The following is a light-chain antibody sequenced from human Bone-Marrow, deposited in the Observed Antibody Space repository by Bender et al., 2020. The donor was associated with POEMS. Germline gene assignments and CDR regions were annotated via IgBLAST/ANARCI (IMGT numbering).Light chain of an antibody. Sequence: SVLTQPPSASAAPGQRVTISCSGRSSNIGSHTVNWYQQLPGTAPKLVIYEVNRRPSGVSGRFSGSKSGSAASLTICRHQADDEGHYYCSSYAGSATIIFGGGTKVIVL. CDR1: SSNIGSHT. CDR3: SSYAGSATII. V-gene: IGLV1-44*01. CDR2: EVN. J-gene: IGLJ2*01.